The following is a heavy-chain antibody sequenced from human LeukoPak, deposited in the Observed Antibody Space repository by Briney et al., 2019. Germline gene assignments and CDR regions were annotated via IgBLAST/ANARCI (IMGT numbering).Heavy chain of an antibody. Sequence: GGSLRLSCAASGFTFSSYAMHWVRQAPGKGLEWVAVISYDGSNKYYADSVKGRSTISRDNSKNTLYLQMNSLRAEDTAVYYCAREGKGQDFDYWGQGTLVTVSS. CDR3: AREGKGQDFDY. D-gene: IGHD3-10*01. CDR2: ISYDGSNK. CDR1: GFTFSSYA. V-gene: IGHV3-30*04. J-gene: IGHJ4*02.